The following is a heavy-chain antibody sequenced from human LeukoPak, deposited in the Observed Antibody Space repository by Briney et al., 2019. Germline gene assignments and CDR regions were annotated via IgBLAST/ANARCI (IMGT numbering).Heavy chain of an antibody. CDR1: GDSVSSNSAA. V-gene: IGHV6-1*01. CDR3: ARGNSYDFYWFDP. Sequence: SQTLSLTCAISGDSVSSNSAAWNWIRQSPSRGLEWLGRTYFRSKWYNDYAVSAKSRITINPDTSKNQFSLHLNSVTPEDTAVYYCARGNSYDFYWFDPWGQGTLVTVSS. CDR2: TYFRSKWYN. D-gene: IGHD3-3*01. J-gene: IGHJ5*02.